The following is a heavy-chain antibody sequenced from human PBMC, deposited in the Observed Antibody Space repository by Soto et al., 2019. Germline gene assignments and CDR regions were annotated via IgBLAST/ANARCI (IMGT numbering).Heavy chain of an antibody. CDR2: IIPILGIA. CDR3: AREKGIYDSSGPDY. CDR1: GGTFSSYT. J-gene: IGHJ4*02. V-gene: IGHV1-69*04. D-gene: IGHD3-22*01. Sequence: SVKVSCKASGGTFSSYTISWVRQAPGQGLEWMGRIIPILGIANYAQKFQGRVTITADKSTSTAYMELSSLRSEDTAVYYCAREKGIYDSSGPDYWGQGTLVTVSS.